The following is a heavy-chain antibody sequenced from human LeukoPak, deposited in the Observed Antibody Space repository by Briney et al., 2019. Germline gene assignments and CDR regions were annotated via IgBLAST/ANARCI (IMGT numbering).Heavy chain of an antibody. CDR1: GFTFSGSA. V-gene: IGHV3-73*01. CDR3: TRHGSGFDY. J-gene: IGHJ4*02. D-gene: IGHD3-10*01. Sequence: GGSLRLSCAASGFTFSGSAMHWVRQASGKGLEWVGRIRSKANSYATAYAASVKGRFTISRDDSKNTAYLQMNSLETEDTAVYYCTRHGSGFDYWGQGTLVSVSS. CDR2: IRSKANSYAT.